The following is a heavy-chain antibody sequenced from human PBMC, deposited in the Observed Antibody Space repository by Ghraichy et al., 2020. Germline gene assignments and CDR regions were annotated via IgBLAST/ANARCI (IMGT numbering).Heavy chain of an antibody. CDR3: ASETLWGSSGWYSINQYFQH. CDR2: IYYSGST. J-gene: IGHJ1*01. Sequence: SETLSLTCTVSGGSISSSSYYWGWIRQPPGKGLEWIGSIYYSGSTYYNPSLKSRVTISVDTSKNQFSLKLSSVTAADTAVYYCASETLWGSSGWYSINQYFQHWGQGTLVTVSS. V-gene: IGHV4-39*01. D-gene: IGHD6-19*01. CDR1: GGSISSSSYY.